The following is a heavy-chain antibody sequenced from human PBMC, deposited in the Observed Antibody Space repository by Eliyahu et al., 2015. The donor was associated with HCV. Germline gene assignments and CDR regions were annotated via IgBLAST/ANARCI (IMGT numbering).Heavy chain of an antibody. J-gene: IGHJ2*01. Sequence: QVQLQQWGAGLLKPSETLSLTCAVYGGSFSGYYWSWIRQPPGKGLEWIGEINHSGSTNYNPSLKSRVTISVDTSKNQFSLKLSSVTAADTAVYYCARDRLRYWYFDLWGRGTLVTVSS. CDR2: INHSGST. CDR3: ARDRLRYWYFDL. D-gene: IGHD5-12*01. CDR1: GGSFSGYY. V-gene: IGHV4-34*01.